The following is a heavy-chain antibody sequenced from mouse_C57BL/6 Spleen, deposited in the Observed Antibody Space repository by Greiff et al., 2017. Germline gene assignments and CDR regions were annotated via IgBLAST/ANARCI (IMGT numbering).Heavy chain of an antibody. CDR1: GFTFSSYA. D-gene: IGHD1-1*01. Sequence: EVQRVESGEGLVKPGGSLKLSCAASGFTFSSYAMSWVRQTPEKRLEWVAYISSGGDYIYYADTVKGRFTISRDNARNTLYLQMSSLKSEDTAMYYCTRENYGSSYVAYWGQGTLVTVSA. CDR2: ISSGGDYI. J-gene: IGHJ3*01. CDR3: TRENYGSSYVAY. V-gene: IGHV5-9-1*02.